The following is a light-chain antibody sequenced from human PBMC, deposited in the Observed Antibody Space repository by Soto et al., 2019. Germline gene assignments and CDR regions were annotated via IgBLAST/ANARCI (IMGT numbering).Light chain of an antibody. J-gene: IGLJ2*01. Sequence: QSALTQPRSVSGSPGQSVTISCTGTSRDVGAYNYVSWYQQYPGKAPKNMIYDVTERPSGVPDRFSGSKSGNTASLTISGLQSDDEDDYYCCSYAGSYVVFGGGTKVTVL. CDR1: SRDVGAYNY. V-gene: IGLV2-11*01. CDR3: CSYAGSYVV. CDR2: DVT.